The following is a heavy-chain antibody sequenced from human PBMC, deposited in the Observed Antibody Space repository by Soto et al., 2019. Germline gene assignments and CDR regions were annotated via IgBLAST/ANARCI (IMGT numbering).Heavy chain of an antibody. J-gene: IGHJ4*02. CDR1: GFTFSSYG. V-gene: IGHV3-33*01. CDR2: IWYDGSNK. D-gene: IGHD4-17*01. CDR3: ARVSSDDYGDPYYFDY. Sequence: GGSLRLSCAASGFTFSSYGMHWVRQAPGKGLEWVAVIWYDGSNKYYADSVKGRFTISRDNSKNTLYLQMNSLRAEDTAVYYCARVSSDDYGDPYYFDYWGQGTLVTVSS.